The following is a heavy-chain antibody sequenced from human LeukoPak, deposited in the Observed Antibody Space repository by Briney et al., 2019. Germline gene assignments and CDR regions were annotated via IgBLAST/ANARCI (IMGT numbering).Heavy chain of an antibody. J-gene: IGHJ4*02. CDR3: AKDWWTMQNSGAALFDY. Sequence: PGRSLRLSCAASGFTFSSYGMHWVRQAPGKGLEWVAVISYDGSNKYYADSVKGRFTISRDNSKNTLYLQMTSLRLEDTAVYYCAKDWWTMQNSGAALFDYWGQGTLVTVSS. CDR2: ISYDGSNK. V-gene: IGHV3-30*18. D-gene: IGHD2-8*02. CDR1: GFTFSSYG.